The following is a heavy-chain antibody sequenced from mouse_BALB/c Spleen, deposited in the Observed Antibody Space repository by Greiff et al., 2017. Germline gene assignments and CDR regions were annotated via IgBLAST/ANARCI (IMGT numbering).Heavy chain of an antibody. V-gene: IGHV5-4*02. CDR2: ISDGGSYT. CDR1: GFTFSDYY. CDR3: AREAFDY. Sequence: EVMLVESGGGLVKPGGSLKLSCAASGFTFSDYYMYWVRQTPEKRLEWVATISDGGSYTYYPDSVKGRFTISRDNAKNNLYLQMSILKSEDTAMYYCAREAFDYWGQGTTLTVSS. J-gene: IGHJ2*01.